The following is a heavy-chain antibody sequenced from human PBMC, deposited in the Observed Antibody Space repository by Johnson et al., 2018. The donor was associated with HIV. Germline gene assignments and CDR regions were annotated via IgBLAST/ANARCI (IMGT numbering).Heavy chain of an antibody. V-gene: IGHV3-20*04. Sequence: VQLVESGGGVVQPGRSLRLSCGASGFTFDTYGMSWVRQAPGKGLEWVSGINWNGGNTGYADSVKGRFTISRDNAKNSLYLQMNSLRPEDTALYYCAKGGSLGGFDIWGQGTMVTVSS. CDR3: AKGGSLGGFDI. CDR1: GFTFDTYG. D-gene: IGHD3-16*01. J-gene: IGHJ3*02. CDR2: INWNGGNT.